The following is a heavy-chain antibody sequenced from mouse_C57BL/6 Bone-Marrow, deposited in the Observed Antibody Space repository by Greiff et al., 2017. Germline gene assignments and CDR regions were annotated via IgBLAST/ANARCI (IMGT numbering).Heavy chain of an antibody. CDR2: IRNKANNHAT. J-gene: IGHJ3*01. D-gene: IGHD2-5*01. CDR3: TRGSHYYSNLFAY. Sequence: EVHLVESGGGLVQPGGSMKLSCAASGFTFSDAWMDWVRQSPEKGLEWVAEIRNKANNHATYYAESVKGRFTISRDDSKSSVYLQMNSLRAEDTGIYYCTRGSHYYSNLFAYWGQGTLVTVSA. CDR1: GFTFSDAW. V-gene: IGHV6-6*01.